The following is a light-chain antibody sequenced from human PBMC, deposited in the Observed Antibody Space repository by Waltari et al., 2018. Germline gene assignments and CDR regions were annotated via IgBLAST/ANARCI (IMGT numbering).Light chain of an antibody. V-gene: IGKV3-15*01. CDR1: QSVSSN. CDR2: GAS. Sequence: CRASQSVSSNVAWYQQKPVQPPRLLIYGASTRATGIPARFSGSGSGTEFTLTISSLQSEDFAVYYCQQYNDWPPLTFGGGTKVEIK. CDR3: QQYNDWPPLT. J-gene: IGKJ4*01.